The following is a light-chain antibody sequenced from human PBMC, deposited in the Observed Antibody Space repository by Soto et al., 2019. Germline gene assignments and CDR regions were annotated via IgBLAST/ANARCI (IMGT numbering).Light chain of an antibody. V-gene: IGLV2-14*01. Sequence: QSALTQPASVSGSPGQSITISCTGTSSDVVGYNYVSWYQQHPGKAPKLMIYDVSNRPSGVSNRFSGSKSGNTASLTISGLQAEDEADYYCSSYTSSSTPLYGFGTGTKVTVL. CDR3: SSYTSSSTPLYG. J-gene: IGLJ1*01. CDR2: DVS. CDR1: SSDVVGYNY.